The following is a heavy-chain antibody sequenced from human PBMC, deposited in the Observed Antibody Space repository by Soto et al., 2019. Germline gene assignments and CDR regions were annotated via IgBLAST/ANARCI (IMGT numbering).Heavy chain of an antibody. CDR2: ISAYNGNT. V-gene: IGHV1-18*01. J-gene: IGHJ3*02. D-gene: IGHD3-10*01. Sequence: ASVEVSCKASGYTFASYGSSWVRQAPEQGLEWMGWISAYNGNTNYAQKLQGRVTMTTDTSTSTAYMELRSLRSDDTAVYYCAREGRITMVRGVNDAFDIWGQGTMVTVSS. CDR1: GYTFASYG. CDR3: AREGRITMVRGVNDAFDI.